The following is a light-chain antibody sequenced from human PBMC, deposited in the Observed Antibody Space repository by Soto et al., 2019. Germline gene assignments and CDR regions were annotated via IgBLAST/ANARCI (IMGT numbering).Light chain of an antibody. CDR3: KQYNSYPWT. Sequence: IQMTQSPSSLSASVGDRVTITCQATQDIRKYLNWYQQKPGKAPKLLIYDASSLESGVPSRFSGSGSGTEFTLTISSLQPDDFATYYCKQYNSYPWTFGQGTKVDI. V-gene: IGKV1-5*01. CDR2: DAS. CDR1: QDIRKY. J-gene: IGKJ1*01.